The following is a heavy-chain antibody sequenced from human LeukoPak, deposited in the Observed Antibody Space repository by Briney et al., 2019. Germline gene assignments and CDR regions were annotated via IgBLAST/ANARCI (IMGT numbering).Heavy chain of an antibody. D-gene: IGHD4-11*01. CDR3: ASNSEGVTTSDY. CDR2: INHSGST. CDR1: GGSISSYY. J-gene: IGHJ4*02. Sequence: PSETLSLTCTVSGGSISSYYWSWIRQPPGKGLEWIGEINHSGSTNYNPSLKSRVTISVDTSKNQFSLKLSSVTAADTAVYYCASNSEGVTTSDYWGQGTLVTVSS. V-gene: IGHV4-34*01.